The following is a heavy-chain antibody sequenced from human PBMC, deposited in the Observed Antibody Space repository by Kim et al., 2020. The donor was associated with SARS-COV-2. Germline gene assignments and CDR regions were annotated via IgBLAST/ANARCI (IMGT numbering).Heavy chain of an antibody. J-gene: IGHJ4*02. CDR3: ARDGFIAAGTTTSLVG. Sequence: GGSLRLSCAASGFTFSSYSMNWVRQAPGKGLEWVSSISSSSSYIYYADSVKGRFTISRDNAKNSLYLQMNSLRAEDTAVYYCARDGFIAAGTTTSLVGWGQGTLVTVSS. V-gene: IGHV3-21*01. D-gene: IGHD6-13*01. CDR1: GFTFSSYS. CDR2: ISSSSSYI.